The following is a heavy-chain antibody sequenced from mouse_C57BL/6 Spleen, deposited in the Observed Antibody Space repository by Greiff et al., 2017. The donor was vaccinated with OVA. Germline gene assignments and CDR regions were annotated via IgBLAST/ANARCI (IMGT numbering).Heavy chain of an antibody. Sequence: VQLQQSGPELVKPGASVKISCKASGYTFTDYYMNWVKQSHGKSLEWIGDINPNNGGTSYNEKFKGKATLTVDKSSSTAYMQLRSLTSEDSAVYYCARWNCFYPYWFAYWGQGTPLTVS. CDR1: GYTFTDYY. D-gene: IGHD1-1*01. CDR2: INPNNGGT. J-gene: IGHJ3*01. V-gene: IGHV1-26*01. CDR3: ARWNCFYPYWFAY.